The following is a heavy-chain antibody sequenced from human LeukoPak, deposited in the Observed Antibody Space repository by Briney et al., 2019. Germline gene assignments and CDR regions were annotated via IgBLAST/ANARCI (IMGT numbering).Heavy chain of an antibody. J-gene: IGHJ4*02. D-gene: IGHD3-9*01. CDR3: ARLFPSKYSVIYFDWFPDAFDY. V-gene: IGHV4-34*01. Sequence: SETLSLTCAVYGGSFSGYYWSWIRQPPGKGLEWIGEINHSGSTNYNPSLKSRVTISVDTSKNQFSLKLSSVTAADTAVYYCARLFPSKYSVIYFDWFPDAFDYWGQGTLVTVSS. CDR2: INHSGST. CDR1: GGSFSGYY.